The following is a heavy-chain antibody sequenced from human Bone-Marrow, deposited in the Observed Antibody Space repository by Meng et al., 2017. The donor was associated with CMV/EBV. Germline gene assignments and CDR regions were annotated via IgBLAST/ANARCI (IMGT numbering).Heavy chain of an antibody. V-gene: IGHV4-34*01. J-gene: IGHJ4*02. CDR3: ARDEEGILGH. Sequence: QVQLQQWGAGLLKPSETLSLTCAVYVGSFSGYYWSWIRQPPWKGLEWIGEIKHSGDTNYNPSLKSRVTISLDMSKNQFSLNLKSVTAADTAVYFCARDEEGILGHWGQGTLVTVSS. D-gene: IGHD3-16*01. CDR1: VGSFSGYY. CDR2: IKHSGDT.